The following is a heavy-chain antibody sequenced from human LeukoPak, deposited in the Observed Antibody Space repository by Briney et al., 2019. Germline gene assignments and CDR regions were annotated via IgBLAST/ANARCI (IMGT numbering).Heavy chain of an antibody. Sequence: SGTLSLTCTVSGDSISSYYWSWIRQPPGKGLEWIGYIYYTGSTNYNPPLKSRVTISVDTSKNQFSLKLGSVTAADTAVYYCARVRHGWLDPWGQGTLVTVSS. V-gene: IGHV4-59*01. CDR2: IYYTGST. CDR3: ARVRHGWLDP. J-gene: IGHJ5*02. CDR1: GDSISSYY. D-gene: IGHD3-16*01.